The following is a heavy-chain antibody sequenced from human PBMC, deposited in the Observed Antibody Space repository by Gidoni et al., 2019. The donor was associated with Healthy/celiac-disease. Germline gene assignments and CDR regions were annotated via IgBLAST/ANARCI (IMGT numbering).Heavy chain of an antibody. J-gene: IGHJ4*02. CDR1: AFPFSSYS. D-gene: IGHD5-18*01. CDR3: ARDLPRGYSYGFDY. CDR2: ISSSSSYI. Sequence: EVQLVQSGGGLVKPWGSLRLSCSASAFPFSSYSMNWVRQAPGKGLEWVSSISSSSSYIYYADSVKGRFTISRDNAKNSLYLQMNSRRAEDTAVYYWARDLPRGYSYGFDYWGQGTLVTVSS. V-gene: IGHV3-21*01.